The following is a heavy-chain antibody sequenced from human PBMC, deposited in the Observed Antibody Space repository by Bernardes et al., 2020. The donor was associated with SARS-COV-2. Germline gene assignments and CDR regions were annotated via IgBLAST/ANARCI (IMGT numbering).Heavy chain of an antibody. CDR3: AKDYSMTTYYYYGMDV. V-gene: IGHV3-23*01. Sequence: GSLRLSCAASGFTFSSYAMSWVRQAPGKGLEWVSAISGSGGSTYYADSVKGRFTISRDNSKNTLYLQMNSLRAEDTAVYYCAKDYSMTTYYYYGMDVWGQGTTVTVSS. J-gene: IGHJ6*02. CDR2: ISGSGGST. D-gene: IGHD6-13*01. CDR1: GFTFSSYA.